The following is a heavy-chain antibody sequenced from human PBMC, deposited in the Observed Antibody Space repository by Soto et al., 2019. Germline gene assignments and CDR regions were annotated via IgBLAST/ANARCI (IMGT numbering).Heavy chain of an antibody. V-gene: IGHV4-31*03. CDR3: ARVNCSGGSCYFLAPDAFDI. CDR1: GGSISSGGYY. CDR2: IYYSGST. J-gene: IGHJ3*02. Sequence: SETLSLTCTASGGSISSGGYYWSWIRQHPGKGLEWIGYIYYSGSTYYNPSLKSRVTISVDTSKNQFSLKLSSVTAADTAVYYCARVNCSGGSCYFLAPDAFDIWGQGTMVTVSS. D-gene: IGHD2-15*01.